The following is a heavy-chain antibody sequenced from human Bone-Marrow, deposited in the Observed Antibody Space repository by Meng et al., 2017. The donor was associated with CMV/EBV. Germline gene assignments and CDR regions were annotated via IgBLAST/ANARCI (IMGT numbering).Heavy chain of an antibody. D-gene: IGHD5-24*01. CDR2: IYYSGST. CDR1: GGSISSSSYY. J-gene: IGHJ4*02. CDR3: ASRRDGYKYYFDD. V-gene: IGHV4-39*07. Sequence: SETLSLTCTVSGGSISSSSYYWGWIRQPPGKGLEWIGSIYYSGSTYYNPSLKSRVTISVDTSKNQFSLKLSSVTAADTAVYYCASRRDGYKYYFDDWGQGTLVTVSS.